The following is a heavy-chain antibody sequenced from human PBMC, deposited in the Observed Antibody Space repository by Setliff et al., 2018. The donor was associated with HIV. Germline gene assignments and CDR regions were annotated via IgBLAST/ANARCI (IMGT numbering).Heavy chain of an antibody. V-gene: IGHV1-69*10. CDR1: GGTFSSYA. D-gene: IGHD3-10*01. J-gene: IGHJ4*01. CDR2: IIPILGIA. CDR3: AREGGYYGSGSSHYFDY. Sequence: SVKVSCKASGGTFSSYAISWVRQAPGQGLEWMGGIIPILGIANYAQKFQGRVTITADESTSTAYMELSSLRSEDAAVYYCAREGGYYGSGSSHYFDYWGHGTLVTVSS.